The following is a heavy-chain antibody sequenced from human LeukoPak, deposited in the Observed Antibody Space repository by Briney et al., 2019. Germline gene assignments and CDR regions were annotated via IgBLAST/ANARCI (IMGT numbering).Heavy chain of an antibody. CDR1: GYTFTSYY. CDR2: INPSGGSA. J-gene: IGHJ4*02. V-gene: IGHV1-46*01. D-gene: IGHD2-2*01. Sequence: ASVKVSCKASGYTFTSYYMHWVRQAPGQGLEWRGIINPSGGSASYAQKFQRRVTVTRDTSTSTVYMELSSLRSEDPAVYYCARIGDSTSCYGPCAYFDYWGQGTLVTVSS. CDR3: ARIGDSTSCYGPCAYFDY.